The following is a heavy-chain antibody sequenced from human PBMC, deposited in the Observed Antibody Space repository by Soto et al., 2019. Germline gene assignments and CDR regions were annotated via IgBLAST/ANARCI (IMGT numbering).Heavy chain of an antibody. J-gene: IGHJ6*02. Sequence: GGSLRLSCAASGFTFSSYWMSWVRQAPGKGLEWVANIKQDGSEKYYVDSVKGRFTISRDNAKNSLYLQMNSLRAEDTAVYDCAREMRMGSSWYYYYYGMDVWGQGTTVTVSS. D-gene: IGHD6-13*01. CDR1: GFTFSSYW. CDR2: IKQDGSEK. V-gene: IGHV3-7*01. CDR3: AREMRMGSSWYYYYYGMDV.